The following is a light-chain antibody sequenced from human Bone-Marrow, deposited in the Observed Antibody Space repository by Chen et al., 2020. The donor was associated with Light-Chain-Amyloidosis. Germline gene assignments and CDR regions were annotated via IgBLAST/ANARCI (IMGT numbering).Light chain of an antibody. Sequence: SYELTQPPSVSVSPGQTASITCSGDKLGDKYTSWYQQKPGQSPGLVIYQDTKRPSGIPERFSGSKSGNTATLTISGDQAMDEADYSCQAGDNSVVCGGGTKLTVL. CDR2: QDT. J-gene: IGLJ2*01. CDR1: KLGDKY. V-gene: IGLV3-1*01. CDR3: QAGDNSVV.